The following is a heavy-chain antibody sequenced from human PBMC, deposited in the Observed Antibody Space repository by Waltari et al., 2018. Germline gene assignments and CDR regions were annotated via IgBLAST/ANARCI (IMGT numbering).Heavy chain of an antibody. D-gene: IGHD5-18*01. Sequence: EVQLVESGGGLVKPGGSLGLSCAASGFTFSSYSMNWVRQAPGKGLEWVTYISSRSGYIYYADSVKGRFTISRDNAKNSLYLQMNSLRSEDTAVYYCARDWVDFLPQDTAMVAFDIWGLGTMVTVSS. CDR1: GFTFSSYS. CDR2: ISSRSGYI. V-gene: IGHV3-21*01. J-gene: IGHJ3*02. CDR3: ARDWVDFLPQDTAMVAFDI.